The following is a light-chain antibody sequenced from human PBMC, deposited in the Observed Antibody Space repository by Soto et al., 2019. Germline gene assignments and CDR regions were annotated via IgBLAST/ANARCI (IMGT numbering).Light chain of an antibody. J-gene: IGKJ4*01. CDR3: QQYGSSPVN. Sequence: ESGVTQSPATLSLSPGERATLSCRASQSVSSSYLAWYQQKPGQAPRLLIYGASSRATGIPDRFSGSGSGTVFTHTISTLEPEDFAVYYWQQYGSSPVNFGGGTKVDIK. CDR2: GAS. CDR1: QSVSSSY. V-gene: IGKV3-20*01.